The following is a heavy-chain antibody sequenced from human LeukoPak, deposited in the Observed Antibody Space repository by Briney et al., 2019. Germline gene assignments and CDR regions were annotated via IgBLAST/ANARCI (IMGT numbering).Heavy chain of an antibody. D-gene: IGHD6-13*01. J-gene: IGHJ4*02. Sequence: PGRSLRLSCAASGFTFSSYAMHWVRQAPGKGLEWVAIIWSDGNNKYYADSVEGRFTISRDTSKNTLFLQMNSLRVEDTAVYYCARGQPGVAAAGNLDYWGQGTLVTVSS. CDR1: GFTFSSYA. CDR3: ARGQPGVAAAGNLDY. CDR2: IWSDGNNK. V-gene: IGHV3-33*08.